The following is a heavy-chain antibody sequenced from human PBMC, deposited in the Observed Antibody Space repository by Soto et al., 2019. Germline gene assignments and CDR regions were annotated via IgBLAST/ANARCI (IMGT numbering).Heavy chain of an antibody. CDR3: ARHGDIVVVTVDY. CDR2: IYYSGST. Sequence: QLQLQESGPGLVKPSETLSLTCTVSGGSISSSSYYWGWIRQPPGKGVEWIGSIYYSGSTYYNPSLKSRVTISVDTSKNQFSLKLSSVTAADTAVYYCARHGDIVVVTVDYWGQGTLVTVSS. CDR1: GGSISSSSYY. J-gene: IGHJ4*02. V-gene: IGHV4-39*01. D-gene: IGHD2-21*02.